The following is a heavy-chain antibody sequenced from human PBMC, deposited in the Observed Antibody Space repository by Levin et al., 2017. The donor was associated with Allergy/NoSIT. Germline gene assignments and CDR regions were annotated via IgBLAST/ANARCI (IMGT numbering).Heavy chain of an antibody. CDR2: ISNSGGTT. Sequence: GESLKISCAASGFTFSTYAMAWVRQAPGKGLQWVSSISNSGGTTYYAESVKGRFTISRDNSHSTLYLQMNSLSAEDTPVYYCAEDPILTGFPNWFEPWGQGTLVAVSS. CDR1: GFTFSTYA. V-gene: IGHV3-23*01. J-gene: IGHJ5*02. D-gene: IGHD3-9*01. CDR3: AEDPILTGFPNWFEP.